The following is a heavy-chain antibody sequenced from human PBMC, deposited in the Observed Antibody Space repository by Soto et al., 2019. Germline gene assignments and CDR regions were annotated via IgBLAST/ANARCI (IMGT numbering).Heavy chain of an antibody. V-gene: IGHV1-69*13. CDR2: IIPIFNSA. J-gene: IGHJ4*02. CDR1: GGTFNTYA. D-gene: IGHD5-12*01. Sequence: SVKVSCKASGGTFNTYALSWVRQAPGQGLEWMGGIIPIFNSANYAQKFQGRVTITADDSTSTAYMELRSLRPDDTAVYYCAREVTVASYSSEFWGKGTLVNGSS. CDR3: AREVTVASYSSEF.